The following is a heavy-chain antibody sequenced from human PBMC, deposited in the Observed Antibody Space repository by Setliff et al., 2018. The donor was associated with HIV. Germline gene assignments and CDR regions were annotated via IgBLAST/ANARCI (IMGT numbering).Heavy chain of an antibody. CDR1: GFIFSSYA. CDR2: IRGSGSGDTT. J-gene: IGHJ4*02. D-gene: IGHD6-13*01. Sequence: HPGGSLRLSCAASGFIFSSYAMTRVRQAPGKGLEWVSTIRGSGSGDTTHYADFVKGRFTISRDNSKNTVYLQMNSLRAEDMAIYYCAREDSSWYGSLDYWGQGTPVTVSS. CDR3: AREDSSWYGSLDY. V-gene: IGHV3-23*01.